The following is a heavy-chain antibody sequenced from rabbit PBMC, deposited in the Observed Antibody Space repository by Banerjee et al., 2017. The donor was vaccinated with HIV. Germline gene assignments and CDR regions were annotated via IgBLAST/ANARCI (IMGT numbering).Heavy chain of an antibody. Sequence: QEQLEESGGDLVKPEGSLTLTCTASGFSFSYKYVMCWVRQAPGKGLEWIACINTSSGNTVYATWAKGRFTISKTSWTTVTLQMTSLTAADTATHFCARHGSSSVWGGDLWGPGTLVTVS. V-gene: IGHV1S45*01. CDR3: ARHGSSSVWGGDL. D-gene: IGHD4-1*01. J-gene: IGHJ4*01. CDR2: INTSSGNT. CDR1: GFSFSYKYV.